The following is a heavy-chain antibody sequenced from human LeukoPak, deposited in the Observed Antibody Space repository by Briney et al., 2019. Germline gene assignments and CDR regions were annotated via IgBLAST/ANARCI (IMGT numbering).Heavy chain of an antibody. CDR2: ISAYNGNT. Sequence: ASVKVSCKASGYTFSTYGISWLRQAPGQGLEWMGWISAYNGNTNYAQKFQGRVTMTRDTSISTAYMELSRLRSDDTAVYYCARENMYYYGSGSRDYYYYMDVWGKGTTVTVSS. J-gene: IGHJ6*03. V-gene: IGHV1-18*01. CDR1: GYTFSTYG. D-gene: IGHD3-10*01. CDR3: ARENMYYYGSGSRDYYYYMDV.